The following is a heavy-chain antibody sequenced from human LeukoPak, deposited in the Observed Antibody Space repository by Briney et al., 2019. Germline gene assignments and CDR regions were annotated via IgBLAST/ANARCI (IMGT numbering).Heavy chain of an antibody. V-gene: IGHV1-69*13. D-gene: IGHD1-7*01. J-gene: IGHJ4*02. CDR1: GGTFSSYA. Sequence: ASVKVSCKASGGTFSSYAISWVRQAPGQGLEWMGGIIPIFGTANYAQKFQGRVTITADESTSTAYMELSSLRSEDTAVYYCARGFSWGGPNWYLGYYFDYWGQGTLVTVSS. CDR2: IIPIFGTA. CDR3: ARGFSWGGPNWYLGYYFDY.